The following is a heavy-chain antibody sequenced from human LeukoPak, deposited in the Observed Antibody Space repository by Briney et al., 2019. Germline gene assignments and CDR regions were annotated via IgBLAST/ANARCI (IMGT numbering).Heavy chain of an antibody. CDR1: GYSFTNYA. D-gene: IGHD3-16*02. J-gene: IGHJ4*02. CDR2: IHPSTGNP. Sequence: ASVKVSCKASGYSFTNYAMNWVRQAPGQGLEWMVWIHPSTGNPTYAQGFTGRFVFSLDTSVSTTYLQISSLKAEDAAVYFCARAFQSLGGLSLPDYWGQGTLLTVSS. CDR3: ARAFQSLGGLSLPDY. V-gene: IGHV7-4-1*02.